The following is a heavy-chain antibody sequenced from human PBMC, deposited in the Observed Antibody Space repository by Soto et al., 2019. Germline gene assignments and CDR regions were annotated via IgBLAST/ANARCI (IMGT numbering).Heavy chain of an antibody. Sequence: GSLRLSCAASGFTFSSYEMHWVRQTTGKGLEWVAIISYEGSNKYYADSVKGRFTFSRDNSKNMLFLQMNSLRAEDAPVYYCVRRSTLSYHGMDVWGQGTTVTVSS. CDR1: GFTFSSYE. V-gene: IGHV3-30-3*01. D-gene: IGHD4-4*01. J-gene: IGHJ6*02. CDR2: ISYEGSNK. CDR3: VRRSTLSYHGMDV.